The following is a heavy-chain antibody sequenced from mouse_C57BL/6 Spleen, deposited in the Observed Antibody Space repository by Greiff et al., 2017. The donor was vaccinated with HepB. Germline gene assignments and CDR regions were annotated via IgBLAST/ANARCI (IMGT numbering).Heavy chain of an antibody. Sequence: QVQLQQPGTELVKPGASVKLSCKASGYTFTSYWMHWVKQRPGQGLEWIGNINPSNGGTNYNEKFKSKATLTVDKSSSTAYMQLSSLTSEDSAVYYCARSVITTVVARDFDYWGQGTTLTVSS. J-gene: IGHJ2*01. V-gene: IGHV1-53*01. CDR2: INPSNGGT. CDR1: GYTFTSYW. D-gene: IGHD1-1*01. CDR3: ARSVITTVVARDFDY.